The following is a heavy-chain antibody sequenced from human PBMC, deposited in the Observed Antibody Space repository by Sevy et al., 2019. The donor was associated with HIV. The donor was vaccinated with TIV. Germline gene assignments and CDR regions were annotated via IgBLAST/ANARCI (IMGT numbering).Heavy chain of an antibody. Sequence: SETLSLTCAVYGGSFSGYYWSWIRQPPGKGLEWTGEINHSGSTNYNPSLKSRVTISVDTSKNQFALKLSSVTAADTAVYYCARTYYDSSGSNYWGQGTLVTVSS. CDR1: GGSFSGYY. J-gene: IGHJ4*02. CDR3: ARTYYDSSGSNY. CDR2: INHSGST. D-gene: IGHD3-22*01. V-gene: IGHV4-34*01.